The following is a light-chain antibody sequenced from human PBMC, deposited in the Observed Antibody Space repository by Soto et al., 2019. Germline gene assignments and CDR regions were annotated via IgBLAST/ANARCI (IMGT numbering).Light chain of an antibody. CDR1: QAISNW. CDR2: AAS. CDR3: HYTDSFPLIT. J-gene: IGKJ5*01. V-gene: IGKV1-12*01. Sequence: DIQLTHSPSFVSASVGDRVTITCRASQAISNWVAWYQQKPGKAPNLLIYAASSLYSGVPSRFSGSGSGTDFTLTMTSLQPEDFATYYCHYTDSFPLITFGQGTRLEI.